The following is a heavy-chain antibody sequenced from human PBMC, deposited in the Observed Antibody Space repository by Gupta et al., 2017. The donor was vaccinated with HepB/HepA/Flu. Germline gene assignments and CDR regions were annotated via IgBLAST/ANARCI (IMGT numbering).Heavy chain of an antibody. CDR3: ARVRVKGVAAAMDLFDY. CDR1: GDSITSGESY. J-gene: IGHJ4*02. V-gene: IGHV4-30-4*01. CDR2: IYYTGST. D-gene: IGHD2-2*01. Sequence: QVRLQESGPGLVRPSQTLALTCTVSGDSITSGESYWSWIRQSPGKGLEWMAYIYYTGSTYYNPSLKSRVTLSLDTSKNQFSLNLTSVTAADTATYFCARVRVKGVAAAMDLFDYWGQGTLVTVSS.